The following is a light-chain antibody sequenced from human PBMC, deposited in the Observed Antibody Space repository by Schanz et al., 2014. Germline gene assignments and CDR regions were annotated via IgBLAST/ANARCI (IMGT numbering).Light chain of an antibody. CDR1: QGIGDA. J-gene: IGKJ1*01. CDR3: QQYNSYWG. Sequence: AIQMTQSPSSLSASVGDRVNITCRASQGIGDALGWYQQKPGQAPNLLIYAATHLRSGVPSRFSGSGSGTDFTLTISSLQPDDFATYYCQQYNSYWGFGQGTKVEIK. CDR2: AAT. V-gene: IGKV1-6*01.